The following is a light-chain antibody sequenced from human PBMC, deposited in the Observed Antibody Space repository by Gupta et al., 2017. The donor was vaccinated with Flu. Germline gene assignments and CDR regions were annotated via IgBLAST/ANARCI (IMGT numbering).Light chain of an antibody. V-gene: IGLV2-14*01. CDR3: SSYTSSSTL. CDR1: SSDVGGYNY. Sequence: QSALTQPASVSGSPGQSITISCHGTSSDVGGYNYVSWYQQHPGKAPKLMIYEVSNRPSGVSTRFSGSTSGNTSSLTIAGLPAEEEADYYCSSYTSSSTLFGGGTKLTVL. CDR2: EVS. J-gene: IGLJ3*02.